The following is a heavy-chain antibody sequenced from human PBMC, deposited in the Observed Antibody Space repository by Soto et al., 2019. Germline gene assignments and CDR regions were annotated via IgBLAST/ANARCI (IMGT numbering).Heavy chain of an antibody. D-gene: IGHD2-2*02. J-gene: IGHJ4*02. Sequence: VGSLRLSCAASGFTFSSYSMNWVRLAPGKGLEWVSTIGTSGVSTYYADSVKGRFTISRDNSNNTLYLQMNSLRGDDAAVYYCAAYRCTTTSCYRNFDYWGQGTLVT. CDR1: GFTFSSYS. V-gene: IGHV3-23*01. CDR3: AAYRCTTTSCYRNFDY. CDR2: IGTSGVST.